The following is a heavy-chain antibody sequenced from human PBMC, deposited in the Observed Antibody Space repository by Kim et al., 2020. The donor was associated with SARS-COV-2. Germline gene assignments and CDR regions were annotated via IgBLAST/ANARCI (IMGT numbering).Heavy chain of an antibody. Sequence: GGSLRLSCAASGFTFSSYSMNWVRQAPGKGLEWVSSISSSSSYIYYADSVKGRFTISRDNAKNSLYLRMNSLRAEDTAVYYCARVPSDGGAWPDYYYYGMDVWGQGTTVTVSS. CDR1: GFTFSSYS. J-gene: IGHJ6*02. V-gene: IGHV3-21*01. D-gene: IGHD2-21*02. CDR2: ISSSSSYI. CDR3: ARVPSDGGAWPDYYYYGMDV.